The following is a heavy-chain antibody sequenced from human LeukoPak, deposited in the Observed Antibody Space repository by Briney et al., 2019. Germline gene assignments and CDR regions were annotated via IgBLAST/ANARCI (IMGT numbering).Heavy chain of an antibody. CDR3: VRRDYYGSGSYWGAFDY. J-gene: IGHJ4*02. D-gene: IGHD3-10*01. CDR1: GYSFTSYW. V-gene: IGHV5-51*01. CDR2: VYPSDSDSDT. Sequence: GESLKISCKGSGYSFTSYWIGWVRQMPGKGLEWMGVVYPSDSDSDTKYSPSFQGQVTISADKSISTAYLQWSSLKASDTAIYYCVRRDYYGSGSYWGAFDYWGQGTLDTVSS.